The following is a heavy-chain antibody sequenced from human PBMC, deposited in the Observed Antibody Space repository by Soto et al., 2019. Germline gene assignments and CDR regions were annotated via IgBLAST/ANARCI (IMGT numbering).Heavy chain of an antibody. CDR1: XGXXXXXSYY. CDR2: INYSGTT. J-gene: IGHJ5*02. Sequence: QLQLQESGPGXXXXSXXXSXXXTVXXGXXXXXSYYWAWIRQPPXXGLEWIGSINYSGTTYYIASLKSRVTISIDTSKNQFSLRLNSVTAADMAVYYCARLVXXXGGXCRFDPWGQGTLVTVSS. V-gene: IGHV4-39*01. D-gene: IGHD2-15*01. CDR3: ARLVXXXGGXCRFDP.